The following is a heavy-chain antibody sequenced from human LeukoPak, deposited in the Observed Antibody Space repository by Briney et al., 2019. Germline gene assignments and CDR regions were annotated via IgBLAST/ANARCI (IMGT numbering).Heavy chain of an antibody. J-gene: IGHJ4*02. D-gene: IGHD3-10*01. Sequence: GGSLRLSCAASGFIFSFYEMHWVRRAPGKGLEWVSYLRSFGSTVYYADSVKGGFTFSRDNAKNSFYLQVSSLRTEDTAGYYCAIGGSFAEYWGQGTLVIVSS. CDR1: GFIFSFYE. V-gene: IGHV3-48*03. CDR2: LRSFGSTV. CDR3: AIGGSFAEY.